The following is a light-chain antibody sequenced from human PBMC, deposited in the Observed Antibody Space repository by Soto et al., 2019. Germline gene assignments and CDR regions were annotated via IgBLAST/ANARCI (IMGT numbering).Light chain of an antibody. CDR3: LQHNSYPRT. CDR2: AAS. V-gene: IGKV1-17*01. J-gene: IGKJ1*01. Sequence: DIQMTQSPSSLSASVGDRVTITCRASQGISTYLNWYHQKPGKAPKLLIYAASSLQSGVPSRFSGSGSGTEFTLTISSLQPEDFATYYCLQHNSYPRTFGQGTKVDIK. CDR1: QGISTY.